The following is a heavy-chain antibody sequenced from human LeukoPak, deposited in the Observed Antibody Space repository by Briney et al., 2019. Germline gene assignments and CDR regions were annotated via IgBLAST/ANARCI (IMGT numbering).Heavy chain of an antibody. CDR3: ARAGVAVAGTGYYFDY. J-gene: IGHJ4*02. CDR1: GGSFSGYY. Sequence: SETVSLTCAVYGGSFSGYYWSWIRQPPGKGLEGIGEINHSGSTNYNPSLKSRLTISVDTSKNQFSLKLSSVTAADTAVYYCARAGVAVAGTGYYFDYWGQGTLVTVSS. CDR2: INHSGST. V-gene: IGHV4-34*01. D-gene: IGHD6-19*01.